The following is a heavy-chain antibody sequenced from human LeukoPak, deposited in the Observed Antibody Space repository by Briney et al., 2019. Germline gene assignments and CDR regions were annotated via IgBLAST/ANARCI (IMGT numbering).Heavy chain of an antibody. D-gene: IGHD2-2*01. Sequence: PGGSLRPSRAASGFTFSSYAMNWVRQAPGKGLEWVSGTGSTGVSTFYADSVKGRFTVSRDNSKNTLSLQMNSLRAEDTAVYYCAKDPGVVPAHYFDYWGQGTLVTVSS. V-gene: IGHV3-23*01. CDR3: AKDPGVVPAHYFDY. J-gene: IGHJ4*02. CDR2: TGSTGVST. CDR1: GFTFSSYA.